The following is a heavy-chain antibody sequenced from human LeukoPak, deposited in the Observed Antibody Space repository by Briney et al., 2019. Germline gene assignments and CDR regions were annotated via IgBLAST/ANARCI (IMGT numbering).Heavy chain of an antibody. D-gene: IGHD6-19*01. Sequence: VASVKVSCKASGYTFTGYYMHWVRQAPGQGLEWMGWINPNSGGTNYAQKFQGRVTMTRDTSISTAYMELSRLRSDDTAVYYCARDAFAVAGPFDYWGQGTLVTVSS. J-gene: IGHJ4*02. CDR2: INPNSGGT. CDR3: ARDAFAVAGPFDY. V-gene: IGHV1-2*02. CDR1: GYTFTGYY.